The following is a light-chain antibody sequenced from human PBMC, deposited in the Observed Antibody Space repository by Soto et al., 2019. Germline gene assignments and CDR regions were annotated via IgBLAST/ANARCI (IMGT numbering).Light chain of an antibody. CDR3: QQTYTTPYT. J-gene: IGKJ2*01. CDR2: TSG. CDR1: QRVTTY. Sequence: IQMTQSPSSLSASVGDRVTITCRASQRVTTYVNRYQQKPGGAPNLLITTSGTLQRGVPSRFSGSGSGTEFTLTITTLQPGDFATYFGQQTYTTPYTFGQGTKLEI. V-gene: IGKV1-39*01.